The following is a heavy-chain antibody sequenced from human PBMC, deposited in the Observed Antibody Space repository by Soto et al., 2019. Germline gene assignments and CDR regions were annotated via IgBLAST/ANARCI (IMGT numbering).Heavy chain of an antibody. D-gene: IGHD3-16*02. J-gene: IGHJ3*02. CDR3: ARDSGLGGVIVFFAFDI. CDR1: GFTFSDYY. V-gene: IGHV3-11*01. Sequence: GSLRLSCAASGFTFSDYYMSWIRQAPGKGLEWVSYISSSGSTIYYADSVKGRFTISRDNAKNSLYLQMNSLRAEDTAVYYCARDSGLGGVIVFFAFDIWGQGTMVTVSS. CDR2: ISSSGSTI.